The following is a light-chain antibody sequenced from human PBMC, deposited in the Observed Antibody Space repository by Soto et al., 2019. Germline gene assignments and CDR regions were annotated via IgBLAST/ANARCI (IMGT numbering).Light chain of an antibody. V-gene: IGLV4-69*01. CDR1: SGHSNYA. Sequence: QPVLTQSPSASASLGASVKLTCTLSSGHSNYAIAWHQRQPEKGPRFLMKVNSGGSHIKGDGIPDRFSGSSSGAERYLFISSHQSEDEADYYCQTWGTGSAIVVFGGGTQLTVL. CDR3: QTWGTGSAIVV. J-gene: IGLJ7*01. CDR2: VNSGGSH.